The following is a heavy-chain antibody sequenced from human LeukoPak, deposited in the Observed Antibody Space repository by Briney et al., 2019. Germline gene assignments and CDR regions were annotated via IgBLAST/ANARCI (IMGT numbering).Heavy chain of an antibody. Sequence: PAASLRLSCAASGFTFSSYAMSWVRQAPGKGLEWVSAISGSGGSTYYADSVKGRFTISRDNSKNTLYLQMNSLRAEDTAVYYCARRYDYVWGSYHTFDYWGQGTLVTVSS. CDR3: ARRYDYVWGSYHTFDY. CDR1: GFTFSSYA. CDR2: ISGSGGST. V-gene: IGHV3-23*01. J-gene: IGHJ4*02. D-gene: IGHD3-16*01.